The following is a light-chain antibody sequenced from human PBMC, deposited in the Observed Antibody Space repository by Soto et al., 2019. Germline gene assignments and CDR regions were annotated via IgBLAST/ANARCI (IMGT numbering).Light chain of an antibody. V-gene: IGKV1-5*01. Sequence: DIQMTQSPSTLSASVGDRVTITCRASQSISSWLVWYQQKPGKAPKLLIYDASSLESGVPSRFSGSGSGTEFTLTISSLQPDDFATYYCQQYNSYSGATFGQGTKLEIK. CDR3: QQYNSYSGAT. CDR1: QSISSW. J-gene: IGKJ2*01. CDR2: DAS.